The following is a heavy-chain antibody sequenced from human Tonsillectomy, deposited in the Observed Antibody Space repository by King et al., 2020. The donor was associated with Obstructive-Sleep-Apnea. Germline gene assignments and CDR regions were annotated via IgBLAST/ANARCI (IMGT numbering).Heavy chain of an antibody. CDR2: IKEDGSDK. CDR1: GLTYSNHW. D-gene: IGHD5-18*01. CDR3: VRGGYTYDY. Sequence: VQLVESGGGLVQPGESLRLSCAVAGLTYSNHWMSWVRQAPGKGLEWVAKIKEDGSDKYYVDSVKGRFTISRDNAKNSLYLQMNSLRVEDTAMYYCVRGGYTYDYWGQGTLVTVPS. J-gene: IGHJ4*02. V-gene: IGHV3-7*01.